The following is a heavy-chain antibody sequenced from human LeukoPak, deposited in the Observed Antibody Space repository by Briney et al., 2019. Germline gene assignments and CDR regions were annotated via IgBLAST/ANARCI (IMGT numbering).Heavy chain of an antibody. CDR2: INSDGSST. CDR1: GFTFSSYW. J-gene: IGHJ3*02. Sequence: PGGSLRLSCAASGFTFSSYWMHWVRQAPGKGLVWVSRINSDGSSTSYADSVKGRFTISRDNAKNTLYLQMNSLRAEDTAVYYCARYNYGGNSVSGGAFDIWGQGTMVTVSS. D-gene: IGHD4-23*01. CDR3: ARYNYGGNSVSGGAFDI. V-gene: IGHV3-74*01.